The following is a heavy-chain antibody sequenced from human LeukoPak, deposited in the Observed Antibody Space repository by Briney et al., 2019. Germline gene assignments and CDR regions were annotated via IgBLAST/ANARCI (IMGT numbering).Heavy chain of an antibody. CDR3: ARDMGWYFDL. J-gene: IGHJ2*01. Sequence: GGSLRLSCAASGFAFSGYWMHCVRQPPGKGLVWVSRITGDGSSTTYADSVKGRFTISRDNAKNTLYLQMISPRAEDTAVYYCARDMGWYFDLWGRGTLVTVSS. V-gene: IGHV3-74*01. CDR1: GFAFSGYW. D-gene: IGHD2-15*01. CDR2: ITGDGSST.